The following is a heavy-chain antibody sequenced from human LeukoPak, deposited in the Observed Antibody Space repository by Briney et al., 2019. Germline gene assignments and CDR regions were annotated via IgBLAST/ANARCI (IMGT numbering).Heavy chain of an antibody. J-gene: IGHJ4*02. CDR1: GYIFTGYY. V-gene: IGHV1-2*02. CDR3: AREAGYYGSGSYYNGVDY. Sequence: ASVKVSCKASGYIFTGYYMHWVRQAPGQGLEWMGWINPNSGGTNYAQKFQGRVTMTRDTSINTAYMELSRLRSDDTAVYYCAREAGYYGSGSYYNGVDYWGQGTLVTVSS. D-gene: IGHD3-10*01. CDR2: INPNSGGT.